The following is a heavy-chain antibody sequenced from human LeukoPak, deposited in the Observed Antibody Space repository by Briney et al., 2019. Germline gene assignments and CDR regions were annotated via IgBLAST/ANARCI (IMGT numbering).Heavy chain of an antibody. CDR1: GFTFSNYG. V-gene: IGHV3-33*06. J-gene: IGHJ3*02. CDR2: IWSDGINR. Sequence: VGSLRLSCAASGFTFSNYGMHWVRQAPGKGLEWVAVIWSDGINRYYADSVKGRFTFSRDNSKNPLSLQMNSLRAEDTALYYCVKERSPFDAFDIWGQGTMVTVSS. CDR3: VKERSPFDAFDI.